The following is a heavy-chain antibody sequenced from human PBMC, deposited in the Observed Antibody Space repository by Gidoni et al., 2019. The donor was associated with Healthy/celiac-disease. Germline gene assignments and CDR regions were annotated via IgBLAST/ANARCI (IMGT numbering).Heavy chain of an antibody. CDR2: INQDGTEK. CDR3: ARGSPSLICRWLNMDV. Sequence: EVQLVESGGGLVQPGGSLRLSCAASEFTFSGYCMSWVRQAPGKGLEWVANINQDGTEKYYVDSVKGRFTISRDNAKNSLYLQMNTLRAEDTAVYYCARGSPSLICRWLNMDVWGQGTTVTVSS. CDR1: EFTFSGYC. V-gene: IGHV3-7*01. D-gene: IGHD3-22*01. J-gene: IGHJ6*02.